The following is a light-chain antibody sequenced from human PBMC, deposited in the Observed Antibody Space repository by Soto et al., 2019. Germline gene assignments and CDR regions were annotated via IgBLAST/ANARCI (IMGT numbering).Light chain of an antibody. CDR2: NNN. CDR1: SSNIGSNP. CDR3: AAWDDSLNVVL. J-gene: IGLJ2*01. V-gene: IGLV1-44*01. Sequence: QSVLTQPPSASGTPGQRVTISCSGSSSNIGSNPVHWYQQVPGTAPKLLIHNNNQRPSGVPARFSGSKSGTSASLAISGLQSEDEADYYCAAWDDSLNVVLFGGGIKLTVL.